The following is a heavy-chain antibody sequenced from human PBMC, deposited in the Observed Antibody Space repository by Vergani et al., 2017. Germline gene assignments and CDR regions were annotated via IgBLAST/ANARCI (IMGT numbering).Heavy chain of an antibody. CDR3: ARDKDYYYGMDV. J-gene: IGHJ6*02. Sequence: EVQLVESGGGLVQPGGSLRLSCAASGFTFSSYWMHWVRQAPGKGLVWVSRINSDGSSTSYADSVMGRFTISRDNAKNTLYLQMNSLRAEDTAVYYCARDKDYYYGMDVWGQGTTVTVSS. CDR1: GFTFSSYW. V-gene: IGHV3-74*01. CDR2: INSDGSST.